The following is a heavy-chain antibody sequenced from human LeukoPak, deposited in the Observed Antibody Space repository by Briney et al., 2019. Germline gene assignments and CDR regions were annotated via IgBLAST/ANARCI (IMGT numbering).Heavy chain of an antibody. Sequence: ASVKVSCKASGYTFTSYGISWVRQAPGQGPEWMGWISAYNGNTNYAQRLQGRVTMTTDTSTSTAYMELRSLRSDDTAVYYCARVQDGDNLDYWGQGTLVTVSS. J-gene: IGHJ4*02. CDR3: ARVQDGDNLDY. CDR1: GYTFTSYG. CDR2: ISAYNGNT. V-gene: IGHV1-18*04. D-gene: IGHD4-17*01.